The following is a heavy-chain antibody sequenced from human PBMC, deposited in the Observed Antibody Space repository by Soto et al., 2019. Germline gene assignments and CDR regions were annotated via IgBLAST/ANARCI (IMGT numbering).Heavy chain of an antibody. Sequence: EVQLVESGGGLVQPGGSLRLSCAASGFDFSTYWMHWVRQAPGKGLVWVSRISGGGGTTYADSVEGRFTISRDIANNIVYLQMNSLTDEDTAMYYCIRASGVAGTGEYFWGLGTLVTVSS. V-gene: IGHV3-74*02. CDR3: IRASGVAGTGEYF. CDR2: ISGGGGT. CDR1: GFDFSTYW. J-gene: IGHJ4*02. D-gene: IGHD6-19*01.